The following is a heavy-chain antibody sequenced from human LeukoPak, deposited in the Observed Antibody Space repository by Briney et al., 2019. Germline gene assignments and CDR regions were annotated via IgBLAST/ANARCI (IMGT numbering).Heavy chain of an antibody. CDR1: GSTFSSYA. D-gene: IGHD1-26*01. CDR2: ISGNGGST. J-gene: IGHJ3*02. V-gene: IGHV3-23*01. Sequence: GGSLRLCSAAAGSTFSSYAMCCGRQAPGKGLEWGSGISGNGGSTYYDDSVKGRFTISRDNSNNTLYLQMNSLRAEDTAVYYCARGGSYISAFDIWGQGTMVTVSS. CDR3: ARGGSYISAFDI.